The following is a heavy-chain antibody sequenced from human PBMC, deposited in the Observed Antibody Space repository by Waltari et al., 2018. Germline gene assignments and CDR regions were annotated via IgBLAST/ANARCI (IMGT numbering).Heavy chain of an antibody. V-gene: IGHV3-53*01. J-gene: IGHJ4*02. Sequence: EVQLVESGGGLIQPGGSLRLSCAASGFTVSSTYMRWVRQAPGKGLEWVSVIYSGGSTYYADSVKGRFTISRDNSKNTLYLQMNSLRAEDTAVYYCARDSGWSKFDYWGQGTLVTVSS. CDR1: GFTVSSTY. CDR3: ARDSGWSKFDY. D-gene: IGHD6-19*01. CDR2: IYSGGST.